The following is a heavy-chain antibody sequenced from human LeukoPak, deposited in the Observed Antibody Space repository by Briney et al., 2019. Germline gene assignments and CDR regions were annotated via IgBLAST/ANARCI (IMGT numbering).Heavy chain of an antibody. Sequence: PGGSLRLSCAASGFTFSGYGMHWLRQAPGKGLEWVAVIPYDGSNKYYTDSVKGRLTISRDNSKNTLYLQMNSLRAEDTAVYYCAKNRVPTAITPDSWGQGTLVTVSS. CDR3: AKNRVPTAITPDS. CDR1: GFTFSGYG. V-gene: IGHV3-30*18. D-gene: IGHD2-2*02. CDR2: IPYDGSNK. J-gene: IGHJ5*01.